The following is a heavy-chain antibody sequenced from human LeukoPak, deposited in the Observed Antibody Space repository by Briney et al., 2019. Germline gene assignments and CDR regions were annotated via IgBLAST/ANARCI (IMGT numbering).Heavy chain of an antibody. J-gene: IGHJ4*02. V-gene: IGHV3-48*02. CDR3: ARGDRDGYNYLFDY. CDR2: IRCSCGII. Sequence: PGRSLTLSRAAAGFTFTFYTMNSVRHAPGNWLQIVSWIRCSCGIIYDADSVKGRFTISRDNVKNSQYLQMNRLRDGDTAVYYCARGDRDGYNYLFDYWGQGTQVTVSS. CDR1: GFTFTFYT. D-gene: IGHD5-24*01.